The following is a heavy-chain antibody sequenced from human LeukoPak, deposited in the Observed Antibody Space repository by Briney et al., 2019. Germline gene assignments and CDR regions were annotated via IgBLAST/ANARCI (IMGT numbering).Heavy chain of an antibody. J-gene: IGHJ4*02. V-gene: IGHV3-21*01. CDR3: ARDRYQLLRYHAEYFDY. Sequence: PGGSLRLSCAASGFTFSSYSMNWVRQAPGKGLEWVSSISSSSSSYIYYADSVKGRFTISRDNAKNSLYLQMNSLRAEDTAVYYCARDRYQLLRYHAEYFDYWGQGTLVTVSS. CDR2: ISSSSSSYI. D-gene: IGHD2-2*01. CDR1: GFTFSSYS.